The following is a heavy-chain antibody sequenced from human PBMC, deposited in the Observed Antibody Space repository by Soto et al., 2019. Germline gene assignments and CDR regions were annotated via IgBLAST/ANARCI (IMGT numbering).Heavy chain of an antibody. CDR3: ANYYSTYPHKEYYYGMDV. CDR1: GFTFSTYA. V-gene: IGHV3-23*01. Sequence: EVQLLESGGGLVQSGGSLRLSCAASGFTFSTYAMSWVRQAPGKGLEWVSTISGSGGSTYYADSVKGRFTISRDNSKNTLYLQMNSLRADDTAVYHCANYYSTYPHKEYYYGMDVWGQGTTVTVSS. J-gene: IGHJ6*02. CDR2: ISGSGGST. D-gene: IGHD4-4*01.